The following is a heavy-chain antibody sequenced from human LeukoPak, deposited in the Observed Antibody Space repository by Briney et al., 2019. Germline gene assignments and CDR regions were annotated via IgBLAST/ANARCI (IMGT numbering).Heavy chain of an antibody. D-gene: IGHD2-2*01. J-gene: IGHJ6*02. Sequence: SVKVSCKASGGTFSSYAISWVRQAPGQGLEWMGRIIPILGIANYAQKFQGRVTITADKSTSTAYMELSSLRSEDTAVYYCARARTVVVPAANYYYGMDVWGQGTTVAVSS. V-gene: IGHV1-69*04. CDR2: IIPILGIA. CDR1: GGTFSSYA. CDR3: ARARTVVVPAANYYYGMDV.